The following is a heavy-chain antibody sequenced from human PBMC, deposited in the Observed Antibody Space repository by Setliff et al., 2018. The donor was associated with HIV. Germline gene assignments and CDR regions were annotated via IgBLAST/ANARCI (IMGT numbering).Heavy chain of an antibody. J-gene: IGHJ6*02. CDR3: AAGIYGSYGMDV. Sequence: GASVKVSCKASGYTFTSYGISWVRQAPGQGLEWMGWISAYNGNTNYAQKLQERVTIIRDMSTNTAYMELSSLRSEDTAVYYCAAGIYGSYGMDVWGQGTTVTVSS. CDR2: ISAYNGNT. CDR1: GYTFTSYG. V-gene: IGHV1-18*01. D-gene: IGHD3-10*01.